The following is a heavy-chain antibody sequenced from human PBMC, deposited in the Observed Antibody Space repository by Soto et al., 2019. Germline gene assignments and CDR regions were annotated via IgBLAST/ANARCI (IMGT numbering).Heavy chain of an antibody. V-gene: IGHV1-2*02. CDR2: INPNSGGT. Sequence: ASVKVSCKASGYTFNIYYVHWVRQAPGQGLEWMGWINPNSGGTNYAQKFQGRVTMTSDTSINTAYMEVSRLGSDDTAVYYCARDLMTTVPYYYYGMNVWGQGTTVTVSS. J-gene: IGHJ6*02. CDR1: GYTFNIYY. D-gene: IGHD4-4*01. CDR3: ARDLMTTVPYYYYGMNV.